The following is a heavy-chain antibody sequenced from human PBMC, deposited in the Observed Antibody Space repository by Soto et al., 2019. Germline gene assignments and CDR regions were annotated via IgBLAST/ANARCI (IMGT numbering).Heavy chain of an antibody. Sequence: SETLSLTCAVYGGSFSGYYWSWIRQPPGKGLEWIGEINHSGSTNYNPSLKSRVTISVDTSKNQFSLKLSSVTAADTAVYYCARANCSSISFYFGQLRSLDYWGQGTLVTVSS. D-gene: IGHD2-2*01. V-gene: IGHV4-34*01. J-gene: IGHJ4*02. CDR1: GGSFSGYY. CDR3: ARANCSSISFYFGQLRSLDY. CDR2: INHSGST.